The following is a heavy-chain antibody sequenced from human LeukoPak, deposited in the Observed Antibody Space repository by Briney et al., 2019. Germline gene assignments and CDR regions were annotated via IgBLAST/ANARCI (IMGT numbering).Heavy chain of an antibody. Sequence: PSETLSLTCAVYGGSFSGYYWSWIRQPPGKGLEWIGEINHSGSTNYNPSLKSRVTISVDTSKNQFSLKLSSVTAADTAVYYCARGGYYDILTGYYKPQYNWFDPWGQGTLVTVSS. J-gene: IGHJ5*02. D-gene: IGHD3-9*01. CDR3: ARGGYYDILTGYYKPQYNWFDP. V-gene: IGHV4-34*01. CDR2: INHSGST. CDR1: GGSFSGYY.